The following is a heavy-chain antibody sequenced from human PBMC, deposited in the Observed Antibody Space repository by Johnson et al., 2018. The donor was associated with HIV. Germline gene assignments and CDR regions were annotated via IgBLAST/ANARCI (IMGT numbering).Heavy chain of an antibody. D-gene: IGHD4-23*01. CDR3: ARATVESAFDI. V-gene: IGHV3-33*01. CDR1: GFTFSSYG. CDR2: IWYDGNNK. Sequence: QVQLVESGGGLVQPGKSLRLSCAASGFTFSSYGMHWVRQAPGKGLQWVAAIWYDGNNKYYADSVKGRFTISRDNAKNSLYLQMNSLRAEDTAVYYCARATVESAFDIWGQGTMVTVSS. J-gene: IGHJ3*02.